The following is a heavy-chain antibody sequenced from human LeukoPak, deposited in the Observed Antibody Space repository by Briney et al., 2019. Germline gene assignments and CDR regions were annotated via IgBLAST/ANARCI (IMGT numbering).Heavy chain of an antibody. CDR2: IYHSGST. Sequence: SETLSLTCAVSGGSISSGGYSWSWIRQPPGKGLEWIGYIYHSGSTYYNPSLKSRVTISVDRSKNQFSLKLSSVTAADTAVYYCARSLYYNSSGYYFDYWGQGTLVTVSS. V-gene: IGHV4-30-2*01. CDR3: ARSLYYNSSGYYFDY. CDR1: GGSISSGGYS. J-gene: IGHJ4*02. D-gene: IGHD3-22*01.